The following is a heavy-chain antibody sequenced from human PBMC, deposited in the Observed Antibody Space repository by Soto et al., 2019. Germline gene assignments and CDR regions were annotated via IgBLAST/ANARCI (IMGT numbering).Heavy chain of an antibody. CDR1: GYSFAGYW. Sequence: GESLKISCKGSGYSFAGYWITWVRQKPGKGLAWMGRIDPSDSQTYYSPSFRGHVTISVTKSITTVFLQWSSLRASDTAMYYCARQIYDSDTGPNFQYFFDSWGQGTPVTAPQ. V-gene: IGHV5-10-1*01. D-gene: IGHD3-22*01. CDR3: ARQIYDSDTGPNFQYFFDS. J-gene: IGHJ4*02. CDR2: IDPSDSQT.